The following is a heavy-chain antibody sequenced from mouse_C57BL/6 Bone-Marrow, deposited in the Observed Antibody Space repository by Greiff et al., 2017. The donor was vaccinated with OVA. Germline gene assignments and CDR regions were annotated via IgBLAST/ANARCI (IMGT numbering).Heavy chain of an antibody. CDR2: ISSGGSYT. J-gene: IGHJ3*01. CDR1: GFTFSSYG. CDR3: ARHWFLQAHQIDY. Sequence: EAQRVESGGDLVKPGGSLKLSCAASGFTFSSYGMSWVRQTPDKRLEWVATISSGGSYTYYPDSVKGRFTISRDNAKNTLYLQMSSLQSEDTAMYYCARHWFLQAHQIDYWGQGTMVTVSA. D-gene: IGHD2-3*01. V-gene: IGHV5-6*01.